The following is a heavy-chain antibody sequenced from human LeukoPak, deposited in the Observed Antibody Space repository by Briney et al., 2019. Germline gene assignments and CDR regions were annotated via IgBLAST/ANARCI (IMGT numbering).Heavy chain of an antibody. V-gene: IGHV4-34*01. CDR3: ARGGYDFWSGYYGAGYYGYMDV. Sequence: PGGSLRLSCAASGFTFSSYEMNWVRQPPGKGLEWIGEINHSGSTNYNPSLKSRVTISVDTSKNQFSLKMSSVTAADTAVYYCARGGYDFWSGYYGAGYYGYMDVWGKGTTVTVSS. J-gene: IGHJ6*03. CDR2: INHSGST. D-gene: IGHD3-3*01. CDR1: GFTFSSYE.